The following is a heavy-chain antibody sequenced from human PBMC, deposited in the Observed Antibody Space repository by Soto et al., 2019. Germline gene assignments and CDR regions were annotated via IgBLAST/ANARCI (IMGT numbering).Heavy chain of an antibody. Sequence: QVQLVQSGAEVKKPGSSVKVSCKASGGTFSSYTISWVRQAPGQGLEWMGRIIPILGIANYAQKFQGRVTITADKSTSTAYRELSSLRSEDTAVYYCARGLHSGYALLNWFDPWGQGTLVTVSS. D-gene: IGHD5-12*01. V-gene: IGHV1-69*02. CDR3: ARGLHSGYALLNWFDP. CDR1: GGTFSSYT. CDR2: IIPILGIA. J-gene: IGHJ5*02.